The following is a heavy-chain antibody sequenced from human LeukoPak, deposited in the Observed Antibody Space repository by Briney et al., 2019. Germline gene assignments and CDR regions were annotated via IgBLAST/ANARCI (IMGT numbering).Heavy chain of an antibody. CDR1: GFTFSSYG. CDR3: AKEEWLLAVYFDY. D-gene: IGHD3-3*01. J-gene: IGHJ4*02. V-gene: IGHV3-30*18. Sequence: GGSLRLSCAASGFTFSSYGMHWVRQAPGKGLEWVAVISYDGSNKYYADSVKGRFTISRDNSKNTLYLQMNSLRAEDTAVYYCAKEEWLLAVYFDYWGQGTLVTVSS. CDR2: ISYDGSNK.